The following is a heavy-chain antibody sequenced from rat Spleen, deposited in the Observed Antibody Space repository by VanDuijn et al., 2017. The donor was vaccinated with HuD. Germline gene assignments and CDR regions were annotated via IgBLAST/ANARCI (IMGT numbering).Heavy chain of an antibody. CDR2: ISYGDRSGHSST. CDR3: ARRHYGYTDYFDY. Sequence: EVQLVESGGGLVQPGRSLKLSCAASGFTFSDYGMAWVRQGPTKGLEWVATISYGDRSGHSSTYYRDSVKGRFTISRDNAKRTLSLQMDSLRSEDTATYYCARRHYGYTDYFDYWGQGVMVTVSS. J-gene: IGHJ2*01. V-gene: IGHV5-29*01. D-gene: IGHD1-6*01. CDR1: GFTFSDYG.